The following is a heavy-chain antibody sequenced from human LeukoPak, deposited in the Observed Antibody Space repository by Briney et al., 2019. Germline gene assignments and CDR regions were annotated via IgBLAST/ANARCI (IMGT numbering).Heavy chain of an antibody. D-gene: IGHD4-23*01. CDR1: GIAFSTYA. J-gene: IGHJ6*03. CDR3: AKSVEPVVTYHYYFMDV. Sequence: GGSPRLSCAASGIAFSTYAMTWVRQTPGKGLEWVSAITSSGGATYYANSVKGRFTISRDNSKNTLYLQMNGLRAEDTAVYYCAKSVEPVVTYHYYFMDVWGKGTTVTVSS. V-gene: IGHV3-23*01. CDR2: ITSSGGAT.